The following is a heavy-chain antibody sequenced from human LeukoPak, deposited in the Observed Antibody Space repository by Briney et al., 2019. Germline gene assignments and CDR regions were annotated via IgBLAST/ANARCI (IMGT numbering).Heavy chain of an antibody. CDR2: IYYSGST. CDR1: SGSIRSYY. D-gene: IGHD3-10*01. Sequence: SETLSLTCTVSSGSIRSYYWSWIRQPPGKGLEWIGYIYYSGSTNYNPSLKSRVTISVDTSKNQFSLKLSSVTAADTAVYYCASSQIGVRGVILFDYWGQGTLVTVSS. J-gene: IGHJ4*02. CDR3: ASSQIGVRGVILFDY. V-gene: IGHV4-59*01.